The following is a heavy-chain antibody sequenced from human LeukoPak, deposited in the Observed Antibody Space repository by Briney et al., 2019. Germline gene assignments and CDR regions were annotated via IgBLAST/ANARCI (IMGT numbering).Heavy chain of an antibody. CDR2: IGIGDDT. J-gene: IGHJ3*02. Sequence: GGSLRLSCAASGFTFRDYDMHWVRQAPGRGLEWVSAIGIGDDTHYPDSVKGRFTISRESAKNSLYLQMSSLRDGDTAMYYCVRGGIRVSGIDAFDIWGQGTMVTVSS. CDR1: GFTFRDYD. D-gene: IGHD5/OR15-5a*01. V-gene: IGHV3-13*01. CDR3: VRGGIRVSGIDAFDI.